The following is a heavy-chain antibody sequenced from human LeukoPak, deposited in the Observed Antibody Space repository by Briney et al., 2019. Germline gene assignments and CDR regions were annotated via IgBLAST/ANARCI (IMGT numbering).Heavy chain of an antibody. CDR3: ARLTYVNEMLYQYFDY. V-gene: IGHV4-38-2*01. J-gene: IGHJ4*02. CDR1: SYSISSGSY. CDR2: IFHSGNS. D-gene: IGHD3-16*01. Sequence: SETLSLTCAVSSYSISSGSYWGWIRQSPGKGLEWVGSIFHSGNSYYNPSLKSRLTMSVDTSKNQFSLKLTSVTAADTALYYCARLTYVNEMLYQYFDYWGQGILVTVSS.